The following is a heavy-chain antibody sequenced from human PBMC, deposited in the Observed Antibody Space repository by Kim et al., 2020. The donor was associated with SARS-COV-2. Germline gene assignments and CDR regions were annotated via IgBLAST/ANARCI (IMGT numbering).Heavy chain of an antibody. CDR1: GFTFSSYS. Sequence: GGSLRLSCAASGFTFSSYSMNWVRQAPGKGLEWVSSISSSSSYIYYADSVKGRFTISRDNAKNSLYLQMNSLRAEDTAVYYCAREDRGYSYIELDYWGQGTLVTVSS. D-gene: IGHD5-18*01. J-gene: IGHJ4*02. V-gene: IGHV3-21*01. CDR2: ISSSSSYI. CDR3: AREDRGYSYIELDY.